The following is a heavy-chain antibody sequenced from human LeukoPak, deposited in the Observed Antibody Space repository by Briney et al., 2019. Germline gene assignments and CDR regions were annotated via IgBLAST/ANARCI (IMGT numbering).Heavy chain of an antibody. CDR2: INPHSGDT. Sequence: ASVKVSCKASGGTFSNYGISWVRQAPGQGLEWMGWINPHSGDTNYAQKFQGRVTMTRDTSTSTAYMEVSRLRSDDTAVYYCAKDMRSRGYSGYDCFDYWGQGTLVTVSS. D-gene: IGHD5-12*01. CDR3: AKDMRSRGYSGYDCFDY. V-gene: IGHV1-2*02. J-gene: IGHJ4*02. CDR1: GGTFSNYG.